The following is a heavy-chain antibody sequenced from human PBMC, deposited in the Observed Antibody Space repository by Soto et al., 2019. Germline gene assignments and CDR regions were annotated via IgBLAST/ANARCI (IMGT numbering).Heavy chain of an antibody. J-gene: IGHJ4*02. Sequence: EVQLVESGGDLAQPGRSLRLSCAASGFKFDDYTMHWVRQTPGRGLEWVSSISWSGVNLDYRDSVKGRFTISRDNAKNALYLQMISLTVEDTALYSCVKGLNIDYNSSWLYFAYWGQGTVVTVSS. D-gene: IGHD6-13*01. V-gene: IGHV3-9*01. CDR1: GFKFDDYT. CDR2: ISWSGVNL. CDR3: VKGLNIDYNSSWLYFAY.